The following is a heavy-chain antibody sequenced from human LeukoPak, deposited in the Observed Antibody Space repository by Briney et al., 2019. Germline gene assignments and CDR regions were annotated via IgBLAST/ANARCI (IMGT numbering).Heavy chain of an antibody. V-gene: IGHV1-46*01. J-gene: IGHJ4*02. D-gene: IGHD1-26*01. CDR3: ARVIRDSGSYYSVDY. Sequence: ASVKVSCKASGYTLTSYYMHWVRQAPGQGLEWMGIINPSGGSTSYAQKFQGRVTMTRDMSTSTVYMELSSLRSEDTAVYYCARVIRDSGSYYSVDYWGQGTLVTVSS. CDR1: GYTLTSYY. CDR2: INPSGGST.